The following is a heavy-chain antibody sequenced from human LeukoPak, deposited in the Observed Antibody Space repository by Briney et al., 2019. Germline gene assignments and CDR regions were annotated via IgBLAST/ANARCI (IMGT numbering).Heavy chain of an antibody. CDR1: GYTFTGYF. Sequence: ASVKVSCKASGYTFTGYFMHWVRQAPGQGLEWVGWINPNTGGTNYAQKFQGRVTMTRDTSISTAYMELSRLRSDDTAVYYCARTDSSGYTLGYWGQGTLVTVSS. CDR3: ARTDSSGYTLGY. V-gene: IGHV1-2*02. J-gene: IGHJ4*02. D-gene: IGHD3-22*01. CDR2: INPNTGGT.